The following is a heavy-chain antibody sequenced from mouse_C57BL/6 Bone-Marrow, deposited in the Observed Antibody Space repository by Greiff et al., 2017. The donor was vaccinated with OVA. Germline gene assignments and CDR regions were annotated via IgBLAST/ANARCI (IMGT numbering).Heavy chain of an antibody. CDR1: GFTFSSYA. V-gene: IGHV5-9-1*02. CDR3: TRGDYGSSFFAY. D-gene: IGHD1-1*01. J-gene: IGHJ3*01. Sequence: VQLVESGEGLVKLGGSLKLSCAASGFTFSSYAMSWVRQTPEKRLEWVAYISSGGDYIYYADTVKGRFTISRDNARNTLYLQMSSLKSEDTAMYYCTRGDYGSSFFAYWGQGTLVTVSA. CDR2: ISSGGDYI.